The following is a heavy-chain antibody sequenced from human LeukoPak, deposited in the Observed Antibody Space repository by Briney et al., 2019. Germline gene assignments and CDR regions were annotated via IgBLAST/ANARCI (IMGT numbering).Heavy chain of an antibody. J-gene: IGHJ4*02. CDR1: GYTFTSYA. V-gene: IGHV1-3*01. D-gene: IGHD6-19*01. CDR3: ATSGRAVAGIGFNY. Sequence: ASVKVSCKASGYTFTSYAIHWVRQAPGQRLEWMEWINAGNGNTGYSQKSLGRVTITRDTSASTVYMELSSLRSEDTAVYYCATSGRAVAGIGFNYWGQGTLVTVSS. CDR2: INAGNGNT.